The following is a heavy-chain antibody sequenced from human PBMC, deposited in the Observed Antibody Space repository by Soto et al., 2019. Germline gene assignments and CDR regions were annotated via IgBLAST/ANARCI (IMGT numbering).Heavy chain of an antibody. D-gene: IGHD2-15*01. CDR3: VRTSLVVAAATREDY. V-gene: IGHV3-74*01. Sequence: EVQLVESGGGLVQPGASLRLSCAASGFTFSSYWMHWVRQAPGKGLVWVSRINSDGSSTNYAGSVKGRFTISRDNAKNTLYLQMNSLRAEDTAVYYCVRTSLVVAAATREDYWGQGTLVTVSS. J-gene: IGHJ4*02. CDR2: INSDGSST. CDR1: GFTFSSYW.